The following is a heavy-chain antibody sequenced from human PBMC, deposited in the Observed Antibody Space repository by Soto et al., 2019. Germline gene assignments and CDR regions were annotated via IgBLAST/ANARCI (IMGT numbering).Heavy chain of an antibody. V-gene: IGHV3-23*01. Sequence: GGSLRLSCAASGFTFSSYAMSRVRQAPGRGLEWVSTISGSGDTTYYADSVKGRFTISRDNSKNTLYLQMNSLRAEDTAVYYCAKDGSYYDYVWGTYRYLFDYWGQGALVTVSS. J-gene: IGHJ4*02. CDR1: GFTFSSYA. D-gene: IGHD3-16*02. CDR3: AKDGSYYDYVWGTYRYLFDY. CDR2: ISGSGDTT.